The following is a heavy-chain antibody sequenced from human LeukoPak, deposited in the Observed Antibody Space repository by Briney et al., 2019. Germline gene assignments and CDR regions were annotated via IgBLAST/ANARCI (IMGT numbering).Heavy chain of an antibody. CDR2: INPTSGGT. V-gene: IGHV1-2*02. D-gene: IGHD3-3*01. CDR3: ARSPELWDFWSGYYEYYFDY. Sequence: ASVKVSCKASGNAFITYYIHWVRQAPGQGLEWMGWINPTSGGTNYAQNFQGRVTMTRDTSISTAYMELSRLRSDDTAVYYCARSPELWDFWSGYYEYYFDYWGQGTLVTVSS. CDR1: GNAFITYY. J-gene: IGHJ4*02.